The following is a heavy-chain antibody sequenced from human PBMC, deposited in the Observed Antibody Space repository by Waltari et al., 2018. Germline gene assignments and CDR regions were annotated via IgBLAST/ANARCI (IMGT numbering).Heavy chain of an antibody. Sequence: QVQLQQWGAGLWKPSATLSPTCAVYGGSFSGSYWSWLRQPPGKGLEWIGEIKHSGSTNYNPSLKSRVTISVDTSKNQFSLKLSSVTAADTAVYYCARVSGCSGGSCYSGWFDPWGQGTLVTVSS. CDR1: GGSFSGSY. V-gene: IGHV4-34*01. D-gene: IGHD2-15*01. CDR2: IKHSGST. CDR3: ARVSGCSGGSCYSGWFDP. J-gene: IGHJ5*02.